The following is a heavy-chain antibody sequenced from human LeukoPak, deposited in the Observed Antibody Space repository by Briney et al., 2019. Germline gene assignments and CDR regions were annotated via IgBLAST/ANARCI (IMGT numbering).Heavy chain of an antibody. CDR1: GSTFSNYA. V-gene: IGHV3-23*01. CDR3: ARDLERHVSIAVAGIPDY. J-gene: IGHJ4*02. D-gene: IGHD6-19*01. Sequence: QPGGSLRLSCAASGSTFSNYAMNWVRQAPGKGLEWVSSISDSGGSTYYADSVKGRFIISKDNSKNTLYLQMNNLRAEDTAVYYCARDLERHVSIAVAGIPDYWGQGTLVTVSS. CDR2: ISDSGGST.